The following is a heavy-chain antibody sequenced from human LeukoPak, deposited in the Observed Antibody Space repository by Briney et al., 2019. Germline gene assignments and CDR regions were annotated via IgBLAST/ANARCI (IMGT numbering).Heavy chain of an antibody. CDR3: ARATIYYDSSGSSDGTRDY. CDR1: GGSISSGDYY. Sequence: SQTLSLTCTVSGGSISSGDYYWSWIRQPPGKGLEWIGYIYYSGSTYYNPSLKSRVTISVDTSKNQFSLKLSSVTAADTAVYYCARATIYYDSSGSSDGTRDYWGQGTLVTVSS. CDR2: IYYSGST. V-gene: IGHV4-30-4*01. D-gene: IGHD3-22*01. J-gene: IGHJ4*02.